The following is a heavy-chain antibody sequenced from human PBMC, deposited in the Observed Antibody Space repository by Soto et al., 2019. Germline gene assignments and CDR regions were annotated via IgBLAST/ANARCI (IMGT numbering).Heavy chain of an antibody. Sequence: PSETLSLTCTVSGGSISSGDYYWSWIRQPPGKGLEWIGYIYYSGSTYYNPSLKSRVTISVDTSKNQFSLKLSSVTAADTAVYYCARAGDTAMVTFDYWGHGTRVTLXS. D-gene: IGHD5-18*01. J-gene: IGHJ4*01. CDR3: ARAGDTAMVTFDY. CDR1: GGSISSGDYY. V-gene: IGHV4-30-4*01. CDR2: IYYSGST.